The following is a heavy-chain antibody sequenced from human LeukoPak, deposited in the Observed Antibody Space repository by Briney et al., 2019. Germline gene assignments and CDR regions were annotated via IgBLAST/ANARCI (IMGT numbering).Heavy chain of an antibody. CDR2: ISPRGGGT. J-gene: IGHJ4*02. CDR1: GFIFSTYG. Sequence: GGSLRLSCAASGFIFSTYGMSWVRQAPGKGLEWLSGISPRGGGTYYADSVKGRFTISRDDSKNTLSLQMNSLRVEDTAVYYCARDLAWGAFDYWGQGTLVTVSS. CDR3: ARDLAWGAFDY. D-gene: IGHD7-27*01. V-gene: IGHV3-23*01.